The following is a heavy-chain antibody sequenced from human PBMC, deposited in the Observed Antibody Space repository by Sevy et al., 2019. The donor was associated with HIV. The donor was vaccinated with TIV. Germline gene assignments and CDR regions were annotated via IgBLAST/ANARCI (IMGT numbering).Heavy chain of an antibody. D-gene: IGHD3-9*01. CDR3: ARGRGWELTSFLSH. CDR1: GFAFRTYA. Sequence: GGSLRLSCAASGFAFRTYAFHWVRQAPGRGLEWVGLISSNGDNAFYANSVRGRFTISRDNSMNTLYLELNNLTPDDTAVYYCARGRGWELTSFLSHWGQGTLVTVSS. J-gene: IGHJ4*02. V-gene: IGHV3-30-3*01. CDR2: ISSNGDNA.